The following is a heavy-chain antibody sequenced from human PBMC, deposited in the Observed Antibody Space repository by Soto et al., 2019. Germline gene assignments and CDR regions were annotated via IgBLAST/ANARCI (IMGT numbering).Heavy chain of an antibody. CDR2: ISAYNGNT. CDR3: ARDWQITFGGLIVKYYYYYGMDV. CDR1: GYTFTSYG. Sequence: QVQLVQSGAEVKKPGASVKVSCKASGYTFTSYGISWVRQAPGHGLEWMGWISAYNGNTNYAQQLQGRVTMTADTSTSSAYMELRCLRSDDTAVYYCARDWQITFGGLIVKYYYYYGMDVWGQGTTVTVSS. D-gene: IGHD3-16*02. J-gene: IGHJ6*02. V-gene: IGHV1-18*01.